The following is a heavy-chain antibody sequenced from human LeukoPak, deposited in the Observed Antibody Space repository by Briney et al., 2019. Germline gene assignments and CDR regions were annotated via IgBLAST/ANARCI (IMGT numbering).Heavy chain of an antibody. D-gene: IGHD6-19*01. CDR3: AKDARRTFGLSSGLYRGSYYFDY. J-gene: IGHJ4*02. V-gene: IGHV3-23*01. CDR1: GFTFSSYA. Sequence: GGSLRLSCAASGFTFSSYAMSWVRQAPGKGLEWVSAISGSGGSTYYAHSVKGRFTISRDNSKHTLYLQMNGLRAEDTAVYYCAKDARRTFGLSSGLYRGSYYFDYWGQGALVTVSS. CDR2: ISGSGGST.